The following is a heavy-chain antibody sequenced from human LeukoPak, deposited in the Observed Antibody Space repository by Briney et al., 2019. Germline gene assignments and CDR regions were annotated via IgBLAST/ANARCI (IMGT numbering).Heavy chain of an antibody. V-gene: IGHV3-48*04. J-gene: IGHJ5*02. CDR1: GFTFSSYS. CDR3: ARDRSGSYLNWFDP. D-gene: IGHD3-10*01. CDR2: ISSSSSTM. Sequence: GGSLRLSCAASGFTFSSYSMNWVRQAPGKGLEWVSYISSSSSTMYYADSVKGRFTISRDNAKNSLYLQMNSLRAEDTAVYYCARDRSGSYLNWFDPWGQGTLVTVSS.